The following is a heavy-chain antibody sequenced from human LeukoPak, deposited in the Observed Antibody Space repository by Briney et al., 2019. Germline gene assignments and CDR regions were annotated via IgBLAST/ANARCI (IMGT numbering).Heavy chain of an antibody. CDR1: GFTFSSYG. J-gene: IGHJ4*02. V-gene: IGHV3-7*01. CDR2: INQGGSDK. CDR3: TRDRSRAEDD. Sequence: PGGSLRLSCAASGFTFSSYGMHWVRQAPGKGLEWVANINQGGSDKYYVDSVKGRFTISRDNANNLLYLQMNSLRGEDTAVYYCTRDRSRAEDDWGQGTLVTVSS. D-gene: IGHD1-14*01.